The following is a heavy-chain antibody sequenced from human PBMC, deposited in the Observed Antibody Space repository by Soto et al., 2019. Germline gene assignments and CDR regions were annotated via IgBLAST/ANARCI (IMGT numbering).Heavy chain of an antibody. Sequence: PSETLSLTCTVSGGSISSYYWSWIRQPPGKGLEWIGYIYYSGSTNYNPSLKSRVTISVDTSKNQFSLKLSSVTAADTAVYYCARDRGRIAARNYGMDVWGQGTTVTVSS. CDR2: IYYSGST. CDR3: ARDRGRIAARNYGMDV. J-gene: IGHJ6*02. D-gene: IGHD6-6*01. V-gene: IGHV4-59*01. CDR1: GGSISSYY.